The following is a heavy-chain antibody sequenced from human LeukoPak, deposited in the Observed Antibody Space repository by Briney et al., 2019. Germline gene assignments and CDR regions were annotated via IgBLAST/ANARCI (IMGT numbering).Heavy chain of an antibody. Sequence: GGSLRLSRAASGFTFNSHAMNWVRRAPGKGLEWVSAISGSDGSTYYADSVKGRFTISRDNSKNTLYLQMNSLRAEDTAVYHCAKGKGYSSSSSDHWGQGTLVAVSS. D-gene: IGHD6-6*01. V-gene: IGHV3-23*01. CDR2: ISGSDGST. J-gene: IGHJ5*02. CDR3: AKGKGYSSSSSDH. CDR1: GFTFNSHA.